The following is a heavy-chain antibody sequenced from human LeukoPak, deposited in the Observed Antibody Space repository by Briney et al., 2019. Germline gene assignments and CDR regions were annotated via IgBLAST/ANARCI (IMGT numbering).Heavy chain of an antibody. CDR3: ASMRQQLPRYYYYGMDV. J-gene: IGHJ6*02. Sequence: SETLSLTCAVYGGSFSGYYWSWIRQPPGKGLEWIGEINHSGSTNYNPSLKSRVTISVDTSKNQFSLKLSSVTAADTAVYYCASMRQQLPRYYYYGMDVWGQGTTVTVSS. CDR2: INHSGST. V-gene: IGHV4-34*01. CDR1: GGSFSGYY. D-gene: IGHD6-13*01.